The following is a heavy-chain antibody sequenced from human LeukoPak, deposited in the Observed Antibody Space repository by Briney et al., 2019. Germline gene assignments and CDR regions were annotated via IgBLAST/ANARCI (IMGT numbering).Heavy chain of an antibody. D-gene: IGHD3-10*01. V-gene: IGHV1-69*13. Sequence: SVKVSCKASGGTFSSYAISWVRQAPGQGLEWMGGIIPIFGTANYAQKFQGRVTITADESTSIAYMELSSLRSEDTAVYYCASPGGHYYGSGSYYKFDYWGQGTLVTVSS. CDR3: ASPGGHYYGSGSYYKFDY. CDR1: GGTFSSYA. CDR2: IIPIFGTA. J-gene: IGHJ4*02.